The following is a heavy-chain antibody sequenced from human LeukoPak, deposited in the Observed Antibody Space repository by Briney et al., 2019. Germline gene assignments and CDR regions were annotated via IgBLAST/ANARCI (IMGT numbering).Heavy chain of an antibody. Sequence: GGSLRLSCAASGFTFSSYAMNWVRQAPGKGLEWVSAISSSGGSAYFADSVKGRFTMSRDNSKNTLYLQMNSLRAEDTAVYYCAKAYSSTWTIDAVDVWGQGTMVTVSS. CDR1: GFTFSSYA. V-gene: IGHV3-23*01. CDR3: AKAYSSTWTIDAVDV. J-gene: IGHJ3*01. CDR2: ISSSGGSA. D-gene: IGHD6-13*01.